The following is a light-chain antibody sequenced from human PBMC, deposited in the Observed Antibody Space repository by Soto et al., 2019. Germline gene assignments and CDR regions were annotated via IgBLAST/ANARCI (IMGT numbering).Light chain of an antibody. J-gene: IGKJ1*01. CDR2: GAF. CDR3: KQYNDWPLT. V-gene: IGKV3-15*01. Sequence: EIVLAPSPGTLSLSPGGRATPPCQASQTVSSYLAWYQQKPGQAPSLLIYGAFTRATGIQARFSGTGSGTEFTLTISSLQSEDFALYYCKQYNDWPLTFGQGTKVDIK. CDR1: QTVSSY.